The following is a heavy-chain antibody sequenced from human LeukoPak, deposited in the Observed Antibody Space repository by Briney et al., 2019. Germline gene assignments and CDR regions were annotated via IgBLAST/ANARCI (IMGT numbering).Heavy chain of an antibody. V-gene: IGHV3-30*18. CDR1: GFTFSSYV. Sequence: GGSLRLSCAASGFTFSSYVMHWARQAPGKVLEWVAFISYDGSNKYYADSVKGRCTISRDNSKNTVYLQMNSLRAEDTAVYYCAKDMDHDYDDYGFDYWGQGTPVTVSS. J-gene: IGHJ4*02. CDR3: AKDMDHDYDDYGFDY. CDR2: ISYDGSNK. D-gene: IGHD4-17*01.